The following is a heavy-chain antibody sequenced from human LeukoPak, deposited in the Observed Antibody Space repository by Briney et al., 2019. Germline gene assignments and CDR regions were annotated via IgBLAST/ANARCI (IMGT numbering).Heavy chain of an antibody. V-gene: IGHV1-2*02. CDR1: GYTFTGYY. J-gene: IGHJ4*02. CDR3: ARGVVPAAMPFDY. D-gene: IGHD2-2*01. Sequence: ASVRVSCKASGYTFTGYYMHWVRQAPGQGLEWMGWINPNSGGTNYAQKFQGRVTMTRDTSISTAYMELSRLRSDDTAVYYCARGVVPAAMPFDYWGQGTLVTVSS. CDR2: INPNSGGT.